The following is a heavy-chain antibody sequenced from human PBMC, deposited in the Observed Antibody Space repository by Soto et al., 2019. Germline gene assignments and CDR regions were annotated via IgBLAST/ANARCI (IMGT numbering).Heavy chain of an antibody. V-gene: IGHV4-59*02. J-gene: IGHJ4*02. D-gene: IGHD3-3*01. Sequence: PSETLSLTCSFSGDSVTSHYLTWIRQSPEKGLEWIGYMHYTGFSHYNPSLKSRLTISVDRSKNQFTLQLTSVTVEDTAVYYCARGLLNRVVTIFGVAARYYFDYWGQGTLVTVSS. CDR1: GDSVTSHY. CDR3: ARGLLNRVVTIFGVAARYYFDY. CDR2: MHYTGFS.